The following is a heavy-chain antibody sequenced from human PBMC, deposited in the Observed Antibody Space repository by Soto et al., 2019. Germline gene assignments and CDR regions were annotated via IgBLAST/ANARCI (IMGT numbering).Heavy chain of an antibody. J-gene: IGHJ3*02. CDR1: GFTFSSYW. D-gene: IGHD2-2*01. CDR3: ARLLVDVEASWRLDGFDI. V-gene: IGHV3-7*01. CDR2: IKQDGSEK. Sequence: EVQLVESGGGLVQPGGSLRLSCAASGFTFSSYWMSWVRQAPGKGLEWVANIKQDGSEKYYVDSVKGRFTISRDNAKNLLYLQRKGLRAEDKAVYYCARLLVDVEASWRLDGFDIWCEGTMVSVS.